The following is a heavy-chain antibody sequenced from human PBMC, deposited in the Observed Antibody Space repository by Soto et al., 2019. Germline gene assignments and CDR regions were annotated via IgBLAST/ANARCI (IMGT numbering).Heavy chain of an antibody. CDR3: AKLGMTTINRDY. Sequence: EAQLLESGGGLVQPGGSLRVSCAASGFSFDTYAMSWVRQAPGKGLGWVSTISGSGGNTYYADSVKGRFTISRDNSKNIPYLQMTSLRAEDTALYYCAKLGMTTINRDYWGQGTQVTVSS. CDR1: GFSFDTYA. D-gene: IGHD5-12*01. CDR2: ISGSGGNT. V-gene: IGHV3-23*01. J-gene: IGHJ4*02.